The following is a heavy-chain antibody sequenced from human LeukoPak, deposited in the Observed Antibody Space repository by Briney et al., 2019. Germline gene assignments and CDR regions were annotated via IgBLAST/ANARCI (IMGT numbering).Heavy chain of an antibody. CDR1: GGSISSSSYY. CDR2: IYYSGST. D-gene: IGHD5-12*01. CDR3: ARDHEDSGYAWGY. V-gene: IGHV4-39*07. Sequence: SETLSLTCTVSGGSISSSSYYWGWIRQPPGKGLEWIGSIYYSGSTYYNPSLKSRVTISVDTSKNQFSLKLSSVTAADTAVYYCARDHEDSGYAWGYWGQGTLVTVSS. J-gene: IGHJ4*02.